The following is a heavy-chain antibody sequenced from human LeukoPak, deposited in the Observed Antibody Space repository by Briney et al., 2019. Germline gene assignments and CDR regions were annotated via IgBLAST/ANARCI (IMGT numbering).Heavy chain of an antibody. CDR2: INHSGST. J-gene: IGHJ4*02. D-gene: IGHD6-13*01. Sequence: SETLSLTCAVYGGSLSGYYWSWIRQPPGKGLEWIGEINHSGSTNYNPSLKSRVTISVDTSKNQFSLKLSSVTAADTAVYYCARGPPGIAAAGTSSDNDYWGQGTLVTVSS. V-gene: IGHV4-34*01. CDR1: GGSLSGYY. CDR3: ARGPPGIAAAGTSSDNDY.